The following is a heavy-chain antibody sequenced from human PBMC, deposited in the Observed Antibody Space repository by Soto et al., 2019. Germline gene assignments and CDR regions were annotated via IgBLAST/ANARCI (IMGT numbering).Heavy chain of an antibody. D-gene: IGHD3-22*01. V-gene: IGHV1-69*02. CDR3: ASRYDSSDY. CDR1: GGTFSSYT. CDR2: IIPILGIA. Sequence: QVQLVQSGAEVKKPGSSVKFSCKASGGTFSSYTISWVRKAPGQGLEWMGRIIPILGIANYAQKFQGRVTITADKSTSTAYMELSSLRSEDTAVYYCASRYDSSDYWGQGTLVTVSS. J-gene: IGHJ4*02.